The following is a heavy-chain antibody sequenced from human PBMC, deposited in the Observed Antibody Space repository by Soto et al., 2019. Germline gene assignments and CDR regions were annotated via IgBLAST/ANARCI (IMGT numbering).Heavy chain of an antibody. J-gene: IGHJ4*02. CDR2: IYWDDDK. V-gene: IGHV2-5*02. Sequence: QITLKESGPTLVRPAQTLTLTCDFSGFSLSTYDMGVAWIRQPPGTALEWLALIYWDDDKRYSPSLKDRLAISKDTPSNQVVLTITNMDPGDTATYFCANAGDYDLLTFDHWGPGTLVTVSS. D-gene: IGHD4-17*01. CDR1: GFSLSTYDMG. CDR3: ANAGDYDLLTFDH.